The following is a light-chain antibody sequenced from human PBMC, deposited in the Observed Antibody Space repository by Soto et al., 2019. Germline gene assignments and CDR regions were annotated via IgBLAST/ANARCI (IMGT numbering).Light chain of an antibody. CDR1: QDIRNF. Sequence: DIQMTQSPPSLSASVGDRVTITCRASQDIRNFVAWDQQKPGKAPKLLIYAASTLQSGVPSRFSGSGSGTDFTLTINSLQPEDVATYSCQKYSSVPVFGPGTKVEIK. V-gene: IGKV1-27*01. CDR3: QKYSSVPV. J-gene: IGKJ3*01. CDR2: AAS.